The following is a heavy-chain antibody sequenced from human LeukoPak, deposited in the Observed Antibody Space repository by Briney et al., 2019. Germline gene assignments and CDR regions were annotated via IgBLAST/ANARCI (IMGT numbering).Heavy chain of an antibody. D-gene: IGHD3-22*01. J-gene: IGHJ4*02. Sequence: TGGSLRLSCAASGFTFSSYGMHWVRQAPGKGLEWVAVIWYDGSNKYYADSVKGRFTISRDNSKNTLYLQMNSLRAEDTAVYYCAKDYYYDSSDYFDYWGQGTLVTVSS. CDR2: IWYDGSNK. V-gene: IGHV3-33*06. CDR1: GFTFSSYG. CDR3: AKDYYYDSSDYFDY.